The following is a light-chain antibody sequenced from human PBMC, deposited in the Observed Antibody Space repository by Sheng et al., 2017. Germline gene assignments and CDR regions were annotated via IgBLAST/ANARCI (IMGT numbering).Light chain of an antibody. Sequence: QSALTQPPSVSGAPGQRVTISCTGSTSYTGAGHDVHWYQHLPGTAPKLVIYDTSNRPSGVPDRFSGSKSGTSASLTITGLQAEDEADYYCQSYDNSLNTYVFGTGTRVHRP. V-gene: IGLV1-40*01. CDR1: TSYTGAGHD. CDR3: QSYDNSLNTYV. J-gene: IGLJ1*01. CDR2: DTS.